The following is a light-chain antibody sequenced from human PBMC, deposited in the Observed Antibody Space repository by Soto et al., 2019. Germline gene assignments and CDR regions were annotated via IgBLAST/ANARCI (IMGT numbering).Light chain of an antibody. CDR2: AAS. CDR3: QQLNSYPRT. J-gene: IGKJ1*01. Sequence: DIQLTQSPSILSASVGDRVTITCRASQGISSYLAWYQQKPGKAPKLLIYAASTLQSGVTSRFSGSGSGTEFTLTISSLQPEDFATYYCQQLNSYPRTFGQGTKVEIK. V-gene: IGKV1-9*01. CDR1: QGISSY.